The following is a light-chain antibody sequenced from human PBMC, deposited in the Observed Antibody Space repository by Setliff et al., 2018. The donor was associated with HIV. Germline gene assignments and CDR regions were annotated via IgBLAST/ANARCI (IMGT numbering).Light chain of an antibody. V-gene: IGLV2-14*01. CDR2: DVS. CDR1: SSDVGGYNY. Sequence: QSVLTQPASVSGSPGQSITISCTGTSSDVGGYNYVSWYQQHPGKAPKLMIYDVSERPSGVSNRFSGSESGNTASLTISGLQAEDEADYYCSSYTTSTTFVFGTGTKV. J-gene: IGLJ1*01. CDR3: SSYTTSTTFV.